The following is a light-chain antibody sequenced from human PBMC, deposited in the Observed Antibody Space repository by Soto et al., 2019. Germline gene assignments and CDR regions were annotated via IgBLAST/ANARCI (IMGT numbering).Light chain of an antibody. CDR3: QQRGNWPLT. Sequence: EVVLTQSPVTLSLSPGERATLSCRASQSVSTYLVWYQQKPGQAPRLLIYDASNRATGIPARFSGSGSGTDFTLTISSLEPEDFAVYYCQQRGNWPLTFGGGTKVDTK. J-gene: IGKJ4*01. CDR1: QSVSTY. V-gene: IGKV3-11*01. CDR2: DAS.